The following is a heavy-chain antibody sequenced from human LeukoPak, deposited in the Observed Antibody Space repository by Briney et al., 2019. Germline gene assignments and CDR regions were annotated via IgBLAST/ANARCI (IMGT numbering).Heavy chain of an antibody. Sequence: PSETLSLTCAVSGGSISSGGYYWSWIRQHPGKGLEWIGYIYYSGSTYYNPSLKSRVTISVDTSKNQFSLKLSSVTAADTAVYYCARGPGGYSYGCDYWGQGTLVTVSS. CDR1: GGSISSGGYY. CDR3: ARGPGGYSYGCDY. J-gene: IGHJ4*02. CDR2: IYYSGST. D-gene: IGHD5-18*01. V-gene: IGHV4-31*11.